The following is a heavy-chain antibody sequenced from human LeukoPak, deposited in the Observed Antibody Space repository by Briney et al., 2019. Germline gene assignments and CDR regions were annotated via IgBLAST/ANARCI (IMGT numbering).Heavy chain of an antibody. Sequence: SETLSLTCAVYGGSFSGYYWSWIRQPPGKGLEWIGEINHSGSTNYNPSLKSRVTISVDTSKNQFSLKLSSVTAADTAVYYCARHATRGLRYLDWLPNWFDPWGQGTLVTVSS. D-gene: IGHD3-9*01. CDR1: GGSFSGYY. V-gene: IGHV4-34*01. CDR3: ARHATRGLRYLDWLPNWFDP. CDR2: INHSGST. J-gene: IGHJ5*02.